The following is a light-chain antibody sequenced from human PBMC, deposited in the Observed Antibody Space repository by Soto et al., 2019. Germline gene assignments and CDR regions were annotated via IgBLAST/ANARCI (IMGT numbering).Light chain of an antibody. Sequence: EIVLTQSPGTLSLSPGERATLSCRASQSVSSSYLGCYQQKPGQAPGLLIDGTSSRATGIPASFSGSGSGTAFTLIFRRLEPEDFAVYYCQQYDSSPLTFGGGTKVEIK. CDR1: QSVSSSY. CDR3: QQYDSSPLT. J-gene: IGKJ4*01. CDR2: GTS. V-gene: IGKV3-20*01.